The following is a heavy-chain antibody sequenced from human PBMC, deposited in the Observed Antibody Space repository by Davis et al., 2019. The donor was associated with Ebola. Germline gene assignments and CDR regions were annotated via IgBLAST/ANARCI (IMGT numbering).Heavy chain of an antibody. CDR1: GFTFSSYA. D-gene: IGHD3-10*01. J-gene: IGHJ3*02. Sequence: GESLKISCAASGFTFSSYAMHWVRQAPGKGLEWVAVISYDGSNKYYADSVKGRFTISRDNSKNTLYLQMNSLRAEDTAVYYCASSGARDAFDIWGQGTMVTVSS. CDR3: ASSGARDAFDI. V-gene: IGHV3-30-3*01. CDR2: ISYDGSNK.